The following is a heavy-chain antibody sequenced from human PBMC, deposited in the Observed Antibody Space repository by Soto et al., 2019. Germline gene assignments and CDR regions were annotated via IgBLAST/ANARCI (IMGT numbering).Heavy chain of an antibody. CDR1: GGTFSSYA. CDR2: IIPIFGTA. J-gene: IGHJ4*02. CDR3: ARVLHPYYYYDSSGYYPHGY. D-gene: IGHD3-22*01. Sequence: GASVKVSCKASGGTFSSYAISWVRQAPGQGLEWMGGIIPIFGTANYAQKFQGRVTITADESTSTAYMELSSLRSEDTAVYYCARVLHPYYYYDSSGYYPHGYWGQGTLVTVSS. V-gene: IGHV1-69*13.